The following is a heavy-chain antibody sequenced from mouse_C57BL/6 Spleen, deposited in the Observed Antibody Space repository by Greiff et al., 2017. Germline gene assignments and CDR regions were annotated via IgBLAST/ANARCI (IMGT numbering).Heavy chain of an antibody. CDR3: TTGAQLRLPPAMDY. CDR1: GFNIKDDY. D-gene: IGHD3-1*01. Sequence: EVKVEESGAELVRPGASVKLSCTASGFNIKDDYMHWVKQRPEQGLEWIGWIDPENGDTEYASKFQGKATITADTSSNTAYLQLSSLTSEDTAVSYCTTGAQLRLPPAMDYWGQGTSVTVSS. CDR2: IDPENGDT. V-gene: IGHV14-4*01. J-gene: IGHJ4*01.